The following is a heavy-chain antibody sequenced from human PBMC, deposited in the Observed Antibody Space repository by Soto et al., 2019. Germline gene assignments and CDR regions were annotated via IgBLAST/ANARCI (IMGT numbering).Heavy chain of an antibody. CDR2: IYYTGST. D-gene: IGHD6-19*01. V-gene: IGHV4-31*03. CDR3: ASSPVTGIYYAMDV. J-gene: IGHJ6*02. CDR1: GGSISSGGYY. Sequence: TLSLTCTVSGGSISSGGYYWSWIRQHPGKGLEWIGNIYYTGSTHYDPSLKSRITISLDTSKNQISLKLSSVTAADTAVYYCASSPVTGIYYAMDVWGQGTTVTVS.